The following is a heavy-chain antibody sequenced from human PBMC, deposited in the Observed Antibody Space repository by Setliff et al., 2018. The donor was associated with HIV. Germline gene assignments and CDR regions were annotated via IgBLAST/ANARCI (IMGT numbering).Heavy chain of an antibody. CDR3: ARGVIETDYDYVDIYYYNYMDV. J-gene: IGHJ6*03. V-gene: IGHV4-4*02. Sequence: PSETLSLTCAVSGGSISTNNWWTWVRQSPGKGLEWIGDIYHSGTTNYNPSLKSRVTISVDTSKKHFSLRLTSVTAADTAVYFCARGVIETDYDYVDIYYYNYMDVWGKGTTVTVSS. CDR1: GGSISTNNW. D-gene: IGHD5-12*01. CDR2: IYHSGTT.